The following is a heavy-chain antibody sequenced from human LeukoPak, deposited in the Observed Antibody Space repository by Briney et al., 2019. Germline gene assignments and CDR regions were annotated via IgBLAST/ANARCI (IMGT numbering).Heavy chain of an antibody. CDR2: IYSGGST. J-gene: IGHJ5*02. CDR3: ARECRYCSGGSSNWFDP. V-gene: IGHV3-66*02. Sequence: PGGSLRLSCAASGFTVSSNYMSWVRQAPGKGLEWVSVIYSGGSTYYADSVKGRFTISRDNSKNTLYLQMNSLRAEDTAVYYCARECRYCSGGSSNWFDPWGQGTLVTVSS. D-gene: IGHD2-15*01. CDR1: GFTVSSNY.